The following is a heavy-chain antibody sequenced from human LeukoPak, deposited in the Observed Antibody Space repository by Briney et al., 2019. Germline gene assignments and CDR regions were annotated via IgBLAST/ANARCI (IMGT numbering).Heavy chain of an antibody. CDR3: AKGKYSSGGVPDY. J-gene: IGHJ4*02. V-gene: IGHV3-23*01. D-gene: IGHD6-19*01. CDR1: GFTFTNYA. Sequence: PGGSLRLSCAASGFTFTNYAMSWVRQAPGKGLEWVSVLTGDGGTYYADSVKGRFTVSRDNSKNTLYLQINSLRGEDTAVYYCAKGKYSSGGVPDYWGQGTLVTVSS. CDR2: LTGDGGT.